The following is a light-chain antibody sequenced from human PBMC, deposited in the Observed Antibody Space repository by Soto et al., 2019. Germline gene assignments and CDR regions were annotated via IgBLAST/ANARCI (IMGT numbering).Light chain of an antibody. Sequence: DIQMTQSPSTLSASVGDRVTITCRASQTINSKLAWYQKKPGQAPKLLIFDGYNLESGVPSRFSGSGSGTEFTLSIGSLQPDVFATYYCQQYQTYFRYTFGQGTKLDIK. J-gene: IGKJ2*01. CDR1: QTINSK. CDR3: QQYQTYFRYT. CDR2: DGY. V-gene: IGKV1-5*01.